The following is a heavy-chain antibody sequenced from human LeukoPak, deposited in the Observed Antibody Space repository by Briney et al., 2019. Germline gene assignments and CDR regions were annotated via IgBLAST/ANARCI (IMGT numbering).Heavy chain of an antibody. CDR2: ISSSSSYI. J-gene: IGHJ4*02. Sequence: GGSLRLSCAASGFTFSSYSMNWVRQAPGKGLEWVSSISSSSSYIYYADSVKGRFTISRDNAKNSLYLQMNSLRAEDTAVYYCARDNSVLRFLEWSSTPRYFDYWGQGTLVTVSS. CDR1: GFTFSSYS. D-gene: IGHD3-3*01. CDR3: ARDNSVLRFLEWSSTPRYFDY. V-gene: IGHV3-21*01.